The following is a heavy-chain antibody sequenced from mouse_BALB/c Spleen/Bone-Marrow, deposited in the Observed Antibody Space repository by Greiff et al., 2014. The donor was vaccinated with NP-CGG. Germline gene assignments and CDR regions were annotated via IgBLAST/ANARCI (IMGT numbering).Heavy chain of an antibody. V-gene: IGHV1S81*02. CDR1: GYTFTGYW. J-gene: IGHJ4*01. Sequence: VQLQQSGAELVKPGASVKLSCKASGYTFTGYWMHWVKQRPGQGLEWIGEINPSNGRTNYNEKFKSMATLTVDKSSSTAYMQLSSLTSEDSAVFYCARLIYGRSYTVDLRGQGTSVTVST. D-gene: IGHD1-1*01. CDR3: ARLIYGRSYTVDL. CDR2: INPSNGRT.